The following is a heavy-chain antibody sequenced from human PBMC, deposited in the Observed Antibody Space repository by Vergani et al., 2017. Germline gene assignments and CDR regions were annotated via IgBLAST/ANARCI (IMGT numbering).Heavy chain of an antibody. J-gene: IGHJ6*03. D-gene: IGHD5-18*01. Sequence: VQLLESGGGLVQPGGSLRLSCAASGFTVSSNYMSWVRQAPGKGLEWVAFIRYDGSNKYYADSVKGRFTISRDNSKNTLYLQMNSLRAEDTAVYYCAKGPDEDTAMVTIYYYYYYMDVWGKGTTVTVSS. CDR3: AKGPDEDTAMVTIYYYYYYMDV. V-gene: IGHV3-30*02. CDR1: GFTVSSNY. CDR2: IRYDGSNK.